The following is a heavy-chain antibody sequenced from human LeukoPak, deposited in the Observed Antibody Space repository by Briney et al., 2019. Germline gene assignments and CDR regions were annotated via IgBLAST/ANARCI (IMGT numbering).Heavy chain of an antibody. CDR2: ISSSSSTI. Sequence: PGGSLRLSCAASGFTFSSYSMNWVRQAPGKGLEWVSYISSSSSTIYYADSVKGRFTISRDNAKNSLYLQMNSLRAEDTAVYYCARVRYYYDSSGYYSDYWGQGTLVTVSS. J-gene: IGHJ4*02. V-gene: IGHV3-48*04. D-gene: IGHD3-22*01. CDR1: GFTFSSYS. CDR3: ARVRYYYDSSGYYSDY.